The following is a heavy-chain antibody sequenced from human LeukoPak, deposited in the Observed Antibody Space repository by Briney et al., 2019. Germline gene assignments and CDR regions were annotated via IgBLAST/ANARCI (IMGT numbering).Heavy chain of an antibody. Sequence: SETLSLTCAVSGGSISSGDYSWSWIRQPPGKGLEWIGYIYHSGSTYYNPSLKSRVTISVDRSKNQFSLKVTSVAAADTAVYYCARMRGLYGGDYYYFDYWGPGVLVTVSS. CDR3: ARMRGLYGGDYYYFDY. J-gene: IGHJ4*01. V-gene: IGHV4-30-2*01. CDR2: IYHSGST. D-gene: IGHD4-23*01. CDR1: GGSISSGDYS.